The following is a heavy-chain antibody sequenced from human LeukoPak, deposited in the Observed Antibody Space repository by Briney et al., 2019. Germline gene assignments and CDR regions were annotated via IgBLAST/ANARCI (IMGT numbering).Heavy chain of an antibody. V-gene: IGHV4-34*01. CDR1: GGSFSGYY. Sequence: PSETLSLTCAVYGGSFSGYYWSWIRQPPGKGLEWIGEINHSGSTNYNPSLRSRVTISVDTSKNQFSLKLSSVTAADTAVYYCARVSRGYSYGSFDYWGQGTLVTVSS. J-gene: IGHJ4*02. D-gene: IGHD5-18*01. CDR3: ARVSRGYSYGSFDY. CDR2: INHSGST.